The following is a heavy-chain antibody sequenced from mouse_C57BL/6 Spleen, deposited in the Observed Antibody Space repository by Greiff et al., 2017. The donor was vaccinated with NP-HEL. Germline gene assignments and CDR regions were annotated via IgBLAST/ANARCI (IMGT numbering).Heavy chain of an antibody. Sequence: DVKLVESGEGLVKPGGSLKLSCAASGFTFSSYAMSWVRQTPEKRLEWVAYISSGGDYVYYADTVQGRFTISRDNARNTLDLQMISLESDATATNYCTTAYSSGNGPWYFDVWGTGTTVTVSS. CDR3: TTAYSSGNGPWYFDV. CDR2: ISSGGDYV. CDR1: GFTFSSYA. D-gene: IGHD1-1*01. J-gene: IGHJ1*03. V-gene: IGHV5-9-1*02.